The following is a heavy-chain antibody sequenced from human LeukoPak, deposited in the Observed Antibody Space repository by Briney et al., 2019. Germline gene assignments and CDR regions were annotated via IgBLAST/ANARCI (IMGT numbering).Heavy chain of an antibody. Sequence: GGSLRLSCAASGFTFSSYWMSWVRQAPGKGLEWVANIKQDGSEKYYVDSVKGRFTISRDNAKNSLYLQMNSLRAEDTAVYYCARDLGGCSGGSCYSRDVWGQGTTVTVSS. CDR2: IKQDGSEK. J-gene: IGHJ6*02. CDR1: GFTFSSYW. V-gene: IGHV3-7*03. D-gene: IGHD2-15*01. CDR3: ARDLGGCSGGSCYSRDV.